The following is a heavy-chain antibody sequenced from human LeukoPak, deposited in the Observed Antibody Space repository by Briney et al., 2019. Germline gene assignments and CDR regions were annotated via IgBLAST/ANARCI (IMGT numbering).Heavy chain of an antibody. CDR1: GGSFSGYY. D-gene: IGHD4/OR15-4a*01. J-gene: IGHJ4*02. CDR3: ARVGGRWCYDVDY. Sequence: PSETLSLTCAVYGGSFSGYYWSWIRQPPGKGLEWIGEINHSGSTNYNPSLKSRVTISVDTSKNQFSLKLSSVTAADTAVYYCARVGGRWCYDVDYWGQGTLVTVSS. V-gene: IGHV4-34*01. CDR2: INHSGST.